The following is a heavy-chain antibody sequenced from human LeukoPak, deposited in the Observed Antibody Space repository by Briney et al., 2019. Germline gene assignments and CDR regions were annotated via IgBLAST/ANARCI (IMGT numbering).Heavy chain of an antibody. CDR1: GGSISRHY. V-gene: IGHV4-59*11. CDR2: ILNGGKT. D-gene: IGHD3-22*01. J-gene: IGHJ4*02. Sequence: PSETLSPTCSVSGGSISRHYWSWIRQPPRKGLEWIGNILNGGKTHYHPSLKSRVTISGDTSKNQFSLKLSSVTAADTAVYYCARSPDSDRLDYWGQGTLVTVSS. CDR3: ARSPDSDRLDY.